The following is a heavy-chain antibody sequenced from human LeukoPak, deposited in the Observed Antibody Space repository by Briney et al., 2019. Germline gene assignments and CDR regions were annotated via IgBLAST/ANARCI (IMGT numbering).Heavy chain of an antibody. V-gene: IGHV1-2*02. CDR3: ARGSFRDWYFYYYYGMDV. Sequence: GASVKVSCKASGYTFTGYYMHWVRQAPGQGLEWMGWINPNSGGTNYAQKFQGRVTMTRDTSISTAYMELSRLRSDDTAVYYCARGSFRDWYFYYYYGMDVWGQGTTVIVSS. CDR1: GYTFTGYY. CDR2: INPNSGGT. D-gene: IGHD6-19*01. J-gene: IGHJ6*02.